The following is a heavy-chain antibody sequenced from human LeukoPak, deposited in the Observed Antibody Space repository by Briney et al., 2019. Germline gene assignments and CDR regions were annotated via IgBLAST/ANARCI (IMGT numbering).Heavy chain of an antibody. CDR3: ARPHSLGGSFYVFDY. CDR2: VSTYNGNT. J-gene: IGHJ4*02. Sequence: ASVKVSCKTSGYTFTTFNIAWVRQAPGQGLEWVGWVSTYNGNTDYAQRVQGRVAMTTDTSTNTAYIDLRSLRPDDTAVYYCARPHSLGGSFYVFDYWGQGTLITISS. CDR1: GYTFTTFN. V-gene: IGHV1-18*01. D-gene: IGHD1-26*01.